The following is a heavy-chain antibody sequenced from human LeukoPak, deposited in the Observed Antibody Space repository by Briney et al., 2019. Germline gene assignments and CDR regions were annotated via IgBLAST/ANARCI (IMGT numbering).Heavy chain of an antibody. CDR1: GGPISSTNW. CDR3: SRESGAFRPFGY. Sequence: SETLSLTCDVSGGPISSTNWWSWVRHPPGQGLEWIGEISLTGETNYNPSLNGRVTMSLDKSRNQLSLKLTSVTAADTAIYYCSRESGAFRPFGYWGQGTLVIVPP. CDR2: ISLTGET. V-gene: IGHV4-4*02. J-gene: IGHJ4*02. D-gene: IGHD1-26*01.